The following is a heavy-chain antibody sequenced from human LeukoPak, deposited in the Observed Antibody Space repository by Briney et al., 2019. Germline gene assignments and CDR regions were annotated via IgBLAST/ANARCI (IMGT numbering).Heavy chain of an antibody. D-gene: IGHD6-19*01. J-gene: IGHJ4*02. CDR1: GGTFSSYA. CDR2: INPSGGST. Sequence: GASVKVSCKASGGTFSSYAISWVRQAPGQGLEWMGIINPSGGSTSYAQKFQGRVTMTRDTSTSTVYMELSSLRSEDTAVYYCARDFEQWLVQGFDYWGQGTLVTVSS. CDR3: ARDFEQWLVQGFDY. V-gene: IGHV1-46*01.